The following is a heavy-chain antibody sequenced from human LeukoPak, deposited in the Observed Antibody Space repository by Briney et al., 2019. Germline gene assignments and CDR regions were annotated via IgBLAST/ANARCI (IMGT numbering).Heavy chain of an antibody. J-gene: IGHJ5*02. CDR2: IDPNDGGT. V-gene: IGHV1-2*06. CDR1: GYTFTGHF. CDR3: ARGSDSGTPRWFDP. Sequence: ASVTVSCKASGYTFTGHFIQWVRQAPGQGPEWMGRIDPNDGGTNYAQKFQGRVTMTRDTSISTAYVKLSSLRSDDTAVYYCARGSDSGTPRWFDPWGQGTLVTV. D-gene: IGHD1-26*01.